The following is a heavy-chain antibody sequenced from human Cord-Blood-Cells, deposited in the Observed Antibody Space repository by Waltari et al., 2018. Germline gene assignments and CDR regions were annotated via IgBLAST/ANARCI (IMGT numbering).Heavy chain of an antibody. D-gene: IGHD7-27*01. J-gene: IGHJ3*02. Sequence: QLQLVQSGAEVKKPGSSVKVSCKASGGTFSSYAISWVRQAPGKGLEWMGGIIPIFGTANYAQKFQGRVTITADKSTSTAYMELSSLRSEDTAVYYCARGLGTVSDDAFDIWGQGTMVTVSS. CDR1: GGTFSSYA. V-gene: IGHV1-69*06. CDR3: ARGLGTVSDDAFDI. CDR2: IIPIFGTA.